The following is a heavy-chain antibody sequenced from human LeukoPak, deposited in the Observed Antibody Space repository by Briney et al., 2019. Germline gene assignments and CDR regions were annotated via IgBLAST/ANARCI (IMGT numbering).Heavy chain of an antibody. CDR1: GGSISSGGYY. CDR3: ARVTVVTGGAFDI. Sequence: PSETLSLTCTVSGGSISSGGYYWSWIRQHPGKGLEWIGYIYYSGSTYYNPSLKSRVTISVDTSKNQFSLKLSSVTAADTAVYYCARVTVVTGGAFDIWGQGTMVTVSS. D-gene: IGHD4-23*01. V-gene: IGHV4-31*03. J-gene: IGHJ3*02. CDR2: IYYSGST.